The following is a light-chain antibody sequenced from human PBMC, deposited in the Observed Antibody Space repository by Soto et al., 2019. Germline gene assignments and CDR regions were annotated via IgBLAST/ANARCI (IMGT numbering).Light chain of an antibody. CDR3: QQYYNWPPYT. J-gene: IGKJ2*01. Sequence: EIVMTQSPATLSVSPGERATLSCRASQSVSSNLAWYQQKPGQAPRLLMYGASPRATGIPARFSGSGSGTEFTLTISSLQSEDFAVYFCQQYYNWPPYTFGQGTKLEIK. CDR2: GAS. V-gene: IGKV3-15*01. CDR1: QSVSSN.